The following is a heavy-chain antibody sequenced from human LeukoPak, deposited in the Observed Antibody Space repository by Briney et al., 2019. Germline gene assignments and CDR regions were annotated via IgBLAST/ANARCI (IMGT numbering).Heavy chain of an antibody. CDR3: ARDMDTAMVTHDAFGI. V-gene: IGHV3-21*01. D-gene: IGHD5-18*01. CDR1: GFTFSSYS. J-gene: IGHJ3*02. Sequence: PGGSLRLSCAASGFTFSSYSMNWVRQAPGKGLEWVSSISSSSSYIYYADSVKGRFTISRDNAKNSLYLQMDSLRAEDTAVYYCARDMDTAMVTHDAFGIWGQGTMVTVSS. CDR2: ISSSSSYI.